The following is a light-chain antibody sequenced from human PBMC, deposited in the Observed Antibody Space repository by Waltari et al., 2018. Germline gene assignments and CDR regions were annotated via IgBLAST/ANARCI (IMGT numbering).Light chain of an antibody. J-gene: IGLJ3*02. V-gene: IGLV1-47*01. CDR3: VAWDDSLSATV. Sequence: QSVLPQPPSASGTPGQRVTISFSGRTSPTGSNDVYWYQHPPGTAPKLLIYRNDQRPSGVPDRFSGSKSGTSASLAISELRSEDEADYYCVAWDDSLSATVFGGGTKLTVL. CDR1: TSPTGSND. CDR2: RND.